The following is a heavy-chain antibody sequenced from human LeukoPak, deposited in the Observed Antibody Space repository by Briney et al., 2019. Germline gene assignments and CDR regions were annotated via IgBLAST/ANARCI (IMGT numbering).Heavy chain of an antibody. J-gene: IGHJ4*02. CDR1: GYTFTNYY. V-gene: IGHV1-2*02. Sequence: ASVKVSCKASGYTFTNYYIHWVRQAPGQGLEWMGWINPNSGGTDHAQNFQGRVTMTRDTSISTAYMELSRLRSDDTAVYYCARAFGDGDSLAYWGQGTRVTVSS. CDR2: INPNSGGT. D-gene: IGHD4-17*01. CDR3: ARAFGDGDSLAY.